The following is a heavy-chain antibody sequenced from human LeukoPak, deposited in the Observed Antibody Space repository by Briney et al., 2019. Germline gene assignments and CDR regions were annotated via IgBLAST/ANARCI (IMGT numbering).Heavy chain of an antibody. CDR3: ARKAGLLWFGELSHDAFDI. CDR2: INTNTGNP. CDR1: GYTFTSYA. J-gene: IGHJ3*02. D-gene: IGHD3-10*01. V-gene: IGHV7-4-1*02. Sequence: GAPVKVSCKASGYTFTSYAMNWVRQAPGQGLEWMGWINTNTGNPTYAQGFTGRFVFSLDTSVSTAYLQISSLKAEDTAVYYCARKAGLLWFGELSHDAFDIWGQGTMVTVSS.